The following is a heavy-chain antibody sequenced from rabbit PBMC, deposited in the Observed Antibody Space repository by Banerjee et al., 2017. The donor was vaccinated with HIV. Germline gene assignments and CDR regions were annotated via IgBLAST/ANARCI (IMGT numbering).Heavy chain of an antibody. Sequence: QSLEESGGDLVKPGASLTLTCTASGFSFSNNYYMCWVRQAPGKGLEWIGCIRDGTNDSAYYASWAKGRFTIPKTSSTTVTLQMTSLTAADTATYFCSRDFAGVIVRNFGLWGPGPLVTVS. CDR2: IRDGTNDSA. J-gene: IGHJ4*01. CDR1: GFSFSNNYY. D-gene: IGHD6-1*01. V-gene: IGHV1S40*01. CDR3: SRDFAGVIVRNFGL.